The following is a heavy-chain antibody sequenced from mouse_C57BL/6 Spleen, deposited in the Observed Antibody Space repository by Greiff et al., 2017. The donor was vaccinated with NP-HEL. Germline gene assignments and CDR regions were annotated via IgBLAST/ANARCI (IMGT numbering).Heavy chain of an antibody. V-gene: IGHV5-16*01. CDR3: ARVPEARFFFDY. Sequence: EVQLVESEGGLVQPGSSMKLSCTASGFTFSDYYMAWVRQVPEKGLEWVANINYDGSSTYYLDSLKSRFIISRDNAKNILYLQMSSLKSEDTATYYCARVPEARFFFDYWGQGTTLTVSS. J-gene: IGHJ2*01. CDR1: GFTFSDYY. CDR2: INYDGSST.